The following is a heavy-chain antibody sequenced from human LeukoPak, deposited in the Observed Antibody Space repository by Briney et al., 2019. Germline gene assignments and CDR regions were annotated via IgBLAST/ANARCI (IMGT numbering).Heavy chain of an antibody. V-gene: IGHV3-15*01. D-gene: IGHD3-16*02. Sequence: GGSLRLSCAASGFVFRNAWMTWVRQGPGKGLEWIGRIKSQVDGGTTDTTASVKGRFITSRDDSRNMVFLQMSSLKTEDTAVYFCHADYPRQIWGQGTLVTVSS. CDR3: HADYPRQI. CDR1: GFVFRNAW. J-gene: IGHJ4*02. CDR2: IKSQVDGGTT.